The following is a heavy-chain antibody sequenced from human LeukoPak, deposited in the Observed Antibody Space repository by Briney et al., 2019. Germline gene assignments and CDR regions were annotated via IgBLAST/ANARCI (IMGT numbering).Heavy chain of an antibody. V-gene: IGHV4-34*01. CDR3: ARVRMTTVTSPGYYYGMDV. CDR1: GGSFSGYY. J-gene: IGHJ6*02. Sequence: SETLSLTCAVYGGSFSGYYWSWIRQPPGKGLEWIGEINHSGSTNYNPSLKSRVTISVDTSKNQFSLKLSSVTAADTAVYYCARVRMTTVTSPGYYYGMDVWGQGTTVTVSS. CDR2: INHSGST. D-gene: IGHD4-17*01.